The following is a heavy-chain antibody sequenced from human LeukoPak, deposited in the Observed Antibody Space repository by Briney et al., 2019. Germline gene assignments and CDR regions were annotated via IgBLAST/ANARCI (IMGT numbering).Heavy chain of an antibody. CDR3: ARGSGWTGFGY. Sequence: SETLSLTCTVSGGSVSSDGFYWTWIRQPPGKGLEWIGNIQYSGDIKYNPSLRSRVTISVDTSKNQFSLKLSSVTAADTAVYYCARGSGWTGFGYWGQGTLVTVSS. V-gene: IGHV4-61*08. J-gene: IGHJ4*02. CDR2: IQYSGDI. CDR1: GGSVSSDGFY. D-gene: IGHD6-19*01.